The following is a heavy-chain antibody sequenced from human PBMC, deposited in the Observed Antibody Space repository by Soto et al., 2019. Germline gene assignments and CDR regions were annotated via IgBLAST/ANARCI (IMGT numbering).Heavy chain of an antibody. CDR2: INAGNGNT. D-gene: IGHD6-19*01. CDR1: GYTFTSYA. CDR3: ARDGGAGRGNYFDY. V-gene: IGHV1-3*05. Sequence: QVQLVQSGAEEKKPGASVKVSCKASGYTFTSYAIHWVRQAPGQRLEWIGWINAGNGNTKYSQKFQGRVTITRDTSANTAYMELSSLRSEDTAVYYCARDGGAGRGNYFDYWGQGTLVTVSS. J-gene: IGHJ4*02.